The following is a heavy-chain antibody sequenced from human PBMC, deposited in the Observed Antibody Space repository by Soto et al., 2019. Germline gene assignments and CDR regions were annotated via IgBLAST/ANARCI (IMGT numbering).Heavy chain of an antibody. Sequence: QITLKESGPPLVKPTQTLTLTCTFSGFSLSTSGVGVGWIRQPPGKALEWLALIYWDDDKRYSPSLKSRLTITKDTSKNQVVLTMTNMDPVDTATYYCAHRGRVDSSGYYLFDYWGQGTLVTVSS. CDR1: GFSLSTSGVG. V-gene: IGHV2-5*02. D-gene: IGHD3-22*01. CDR2: IYWDDDK. CDR3: AHRGRVDSSGYYLFDY. J-gene: IGHJ4*02.